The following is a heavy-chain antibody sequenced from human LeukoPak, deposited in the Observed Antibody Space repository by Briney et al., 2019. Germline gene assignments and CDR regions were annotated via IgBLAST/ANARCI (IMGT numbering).Heavy chain of an antibody. CDR3: AKKSLWSGPFDY. Sequence: GGSLRLSCAASGFTFSSYAMSWVRQAPGKGLDWVSIITGSGGGSYYADSVKGRFTLSRDNSKNTLYLQMNSLRAEDTAVYFCAKKSLWSGPFDYWGQGTLVTVFS. CDR1: GFTFSSYA. V-gene: IGHV3-23*01. J-gene: IGHJ4*02. CDR2: ITGSGGGS. D-gene: IGHD3-3*01.